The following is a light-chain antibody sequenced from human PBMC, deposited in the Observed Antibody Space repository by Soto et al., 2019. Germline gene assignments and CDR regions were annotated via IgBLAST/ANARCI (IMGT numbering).Light chain of an antibody. CDR3: QQLNTYPRT. J-gene: IGKJ3*01. V-gene: IGKV1-39*01. Sequence: DIQMTQSPSSLSESAGERVTITCRASQGISTYLNWYQQKPGEAPKLLIYAASNLQSGVPSRFSGSGSGTDFTLTISSLQPEDFATYYCQQLNTYPRTFGPGTKVDIK. CDR2: AAS. CDR1: QGISTY.